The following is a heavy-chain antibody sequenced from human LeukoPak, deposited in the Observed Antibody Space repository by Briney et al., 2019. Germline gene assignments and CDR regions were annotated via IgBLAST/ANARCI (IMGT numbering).Heavy chain of an antibody. D-gene: IGHD3-10*01. CDR3: ASSMVRGLIDY. J-gene: IGHJ4*02. V-gene: IGHV3-53*01. CDR2: IYGGGST. Sequence: PGGSLRLSCAPSGFTVSSNYMSWVRQAPGKGLEWVSIIYGGGSTFYAASVKGRFTSSRDNSKNTLSLQMNSLRVDDTAVYYCASSMVRGLIDYWGQGTLVTVSS. CDR1: GFTVSSNY.